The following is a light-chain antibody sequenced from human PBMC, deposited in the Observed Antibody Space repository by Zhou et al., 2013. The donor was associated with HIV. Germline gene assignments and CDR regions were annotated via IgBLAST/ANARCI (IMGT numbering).Light chain of an antibody. V-gene: IGKV2-30*02. Sequence: DVMMTQSPLSLPVTLGQPASISCRSSQSLVHSDGNTYLNWFQQRPGQSPRRLIYKVSNRDSGVPDRFSGSGSGTDFTLKISRVEAEDVGIYYCMQGTYWPRTFGQGTKLEIK. CDR2: KVS. J-gene: IGKJ2*01. CDR1: QSLVHSDGNTY. CDR3: MQGTYWPRT.